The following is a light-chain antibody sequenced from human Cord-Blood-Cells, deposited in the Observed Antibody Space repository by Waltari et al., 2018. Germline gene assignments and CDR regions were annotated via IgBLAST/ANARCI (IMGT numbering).Light chain of an antibody. CDR1: SSDVGGYNY. CDR3: SSYTSSSTLV. J-gene: IGLJ3*02. V-gene: IGLV2-14*03. CDR2: DVS. Sequence: ALTQPPSVAGSPGQSTTFSFTRASSDVGGYNYVLWYQQHPGKAPKLMIYDVSNRPSGVSNRFSGSKSGNTASLTISGLQAEDEADYYCSSYTSSSTLVFGGGTKLTVL.